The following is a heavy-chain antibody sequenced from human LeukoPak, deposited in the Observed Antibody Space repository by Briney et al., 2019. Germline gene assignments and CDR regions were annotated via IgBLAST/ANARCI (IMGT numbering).Heavy chain of an antibody. CDR2: INWNGGST. CDR3: WRGCGSCYNP. CDR1: GFTFDDYG. V-gene: IGHV3-20*04. J-gene: IGHJ4*02. Sequence: PGGSLRLSCAASGFTFDDYGMSWVRQAPGKGLEWVSGINWNGGSTGYADSVKGRFTISRDNVKNSLYLQMNSLRAEDTALYYWWRGCGSCYNPGGQGTLVTVSS. D-gene: IGHD2-15*01.